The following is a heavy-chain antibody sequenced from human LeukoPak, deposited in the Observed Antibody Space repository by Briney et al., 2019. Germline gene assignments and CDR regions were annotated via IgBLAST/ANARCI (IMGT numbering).Heavy chain of an antibody. Sequence: SETLSLTCTVSGGSISSYHWSWVRQPPGKGLEWIGYILTSGSTNYNPSFKSRLTISVDTSKNQFTLKLSSVTAADTAVYYCARLRVSGSYLYYFDYWGQGTLVTVSS. D-gene: IGHD1-26*01. CDR3: ARLRVSGSYLYYFDY. CDR2: ILTSGST. CDR1: GGSISSYH. V-gene: IGHV4-4*09. J-gene: IGHJ4*02.